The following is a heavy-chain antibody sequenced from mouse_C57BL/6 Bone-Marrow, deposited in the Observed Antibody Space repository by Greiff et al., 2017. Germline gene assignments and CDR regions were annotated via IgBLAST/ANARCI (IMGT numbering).Heavy chain of an antibody. V-gene: IGHV5-4*01. J-gene: IGHJ2*01. CDR1: GFTFSSYA. CDR3: ARGGVTADY. Sequence: DVHLVESGGGLVKPGGSLKLSCAASGFTFSSYAMSWVRQTPEKRLEWVATISDGGSYTYYPDNVKGRFTISRDNAKNNLYLQMSHLKSEDTAMYYCARGGVTADYWGQGTTLTVSS. CDR2: ISDGGSYT. D-gene: IGHD2-2*01.